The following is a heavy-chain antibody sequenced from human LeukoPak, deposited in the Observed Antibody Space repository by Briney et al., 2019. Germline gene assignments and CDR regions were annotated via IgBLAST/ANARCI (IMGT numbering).Heavy chain of an antibody. D-gene: IGHD6-19*01. J-gene: IGHJ4*02. Sequence: GESLRISCKVSGYTFNAYTIHWLRQAPGQRFEWMGWIDADNGDTSYSQNLQGRVTISRDTSARTVYMELSSLRSEDTAAYYCARGSTSDWPLDHWGQETLVTISP. CDR1: GYTFNAYT. CDR2: IDADNGDT. CDR3: ARGSTSDWPLDH. V-gene: IGHV1-3*01.